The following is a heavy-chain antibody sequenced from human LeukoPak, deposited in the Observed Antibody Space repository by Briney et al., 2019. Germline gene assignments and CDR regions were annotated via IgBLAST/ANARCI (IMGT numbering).Heavy chain of an antibody. J-gene: IGHJ3*02. CDR2: ISGSGGST. CDR1: GFTFSSYA. CDR3: AKDPSGTTSWGPDACDI. Sequence: GGSLRLSCAASGFTFSSYAMSWVRQAPGKGLEWVSAISGSGGSTYYADSVKGRFTISRDNSKNTLYLQMNSLRAEDTAVYYCAKDPSGTTSWGPDACDIWGQGTMVTVSS. V-gene: IGHV3-23*01. D-gene: IGHD1-1*01.